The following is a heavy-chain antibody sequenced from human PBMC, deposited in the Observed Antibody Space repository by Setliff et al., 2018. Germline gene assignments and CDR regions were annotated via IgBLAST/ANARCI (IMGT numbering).Heavy chain of an antibody. CDR1: GYSFTSYD. CDR3: ARDPLYRENLSRVFDF. V-gene: IGHV1-8*01. Sequence: ASVKVSCKASGYSFTSYDINWVRLAAGQGLEWMGWVSPIADGKPGYAQKFQGRVTITWVTSISTAYMELSSLRSEDTAVYYCARDPLYRENLSRVFDFWGQGTMVTVSS. CDR2: VSPIADGKP. D-gene: IGHD3-16*02. J-gene: IGHJ3*01.